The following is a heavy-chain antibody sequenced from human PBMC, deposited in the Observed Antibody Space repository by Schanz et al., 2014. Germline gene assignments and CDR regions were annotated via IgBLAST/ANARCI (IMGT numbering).Heavy chain of an antibody. CDR1: GFSFSSYA. Sequence: EVQLLESGGGLVEPGGSLRLSCAASGFSFSSYAMGWVRQARGKGLEWVSYVSRSTPDIYYADSVKGRFTMSRDNAKNSVFLQMNSLRAEDTGLYFCARGGSGSHYRLDYWGQGTLVTVSS. CDR3: ARGGSGSHYRLDY. CDR2: VSRSTPDI. V-gene: IGHV3-48*01. J-gene: IGHJ4*02. D-gene: IGHD1-26*01.